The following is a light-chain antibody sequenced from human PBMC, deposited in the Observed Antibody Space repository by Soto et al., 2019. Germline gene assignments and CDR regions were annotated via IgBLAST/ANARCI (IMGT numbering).Light chain of an antibody. J-gene: IGKJ1*01. CDR1: QRVGSY. V-gene: IGKV1-39*01. Sequence: DIQMTQSPSSLSASVGDRVTITCRASQRVGSYLKWDQQKPGKAPTITIYSASDLHSGVSSRFSGSCSVTDFTLTIRNLQPEDFEVYYCQQSHNAPLTFGQGTKVEI. CDR2: SAS. CDR3: QQSHNAPLT.